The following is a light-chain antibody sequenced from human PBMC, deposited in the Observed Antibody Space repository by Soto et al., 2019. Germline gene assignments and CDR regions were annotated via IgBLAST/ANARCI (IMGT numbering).Light chain of an antibody. CDR2: DAS. J-gene: IGKJ1*01. CDR3: QQRSNWPPT. V-gene: IGKV3-11*01. Sequence: EIVLTQSPATPSLSPGERATLSCRASQSVSSYLAWYQQKPGQAPRXLIYDASTRATGIPARFSVSVSGTDLTINISRLEPEDGEVDDCQQRSNWPPTFVQGTKVDIK. CDR1: QSVSSY.